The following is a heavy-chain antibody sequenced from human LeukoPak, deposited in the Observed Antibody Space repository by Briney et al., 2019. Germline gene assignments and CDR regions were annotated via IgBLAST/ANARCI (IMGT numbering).Heavy chain of an antibody. J-gene: IGHJ4*02. CDR3: AKDKPRESGELQRRVFDY. CDR1: GFTFSNYW. V-gene: IGHV3-7*01. CDR2: IKADGGEK. Sequence: PGGSLRLSCAASGFTFSNYWMTWVRQAPGKGLEWVANIKADGGEKYYLDSVKGRFTISRDNSKNTLYLQMNSLRAEDTAVYYCAKDKPRESGELQRRVFDYWGQGTLVTVSS. D-gene: IGHD1-26*01.